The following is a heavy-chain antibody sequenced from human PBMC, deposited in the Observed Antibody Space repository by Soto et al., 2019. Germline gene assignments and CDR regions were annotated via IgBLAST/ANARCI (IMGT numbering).Heavy chain of an antibody. J-gene: IGHJ5*02. V-gene: IGHV2-5*02. D-gene: IGHD3-16*01. Sequence: QITLKESGPTLVKPTQTLTLTCTFSGFPLTTRGVGVGWIRQPPGKALECLALIYWDDDKRYSPSLQSRLSTTRDTSKNQVVLTMTNVDPVDTATYYCAHIPNYYQYDWFDPWGQGTLVSVSS. CDR2: IYWDDDK. CDR1: GFPLTTRGVG. CDR3: AHIPNYYQYDWFDP.